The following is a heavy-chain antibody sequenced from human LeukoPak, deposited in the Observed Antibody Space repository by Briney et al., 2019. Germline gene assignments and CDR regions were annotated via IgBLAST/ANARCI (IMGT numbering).Heavy chain of an antibody. CDR1: GGTFSSYA. V-gene: IGHV1-69*13. CDR3: ARDQSTYPVYFDY. D-gene: IGHD2-2*01. J-gene: IGHJ4*02. Sequence: SVKVSCKATGGTFSSYAISWVRQAPGQGLEWMGGIIPIFGTANYAQKFQGRVTITADESTSTAYMELSSLRSEDTAVYYCARDQSTYPVYFDYWGQGTLVTVSS. CDR2: IIPIFGTA.